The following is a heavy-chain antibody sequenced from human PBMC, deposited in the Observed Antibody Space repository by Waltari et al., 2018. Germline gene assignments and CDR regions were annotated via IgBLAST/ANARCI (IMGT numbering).Heavy chain of an antibody. CDR3: ARDEGRLIFDI. CDR2: IYSGGST. CDR1: VFTVSSNY. J-gene: IGHJ3*02. Sequence: EVQLVESGGGLIQPGGSLRLSCAASVFTVSSNYTSWVRQAPGKGLEWVSVIYSGGSTYYADSVKGRFTISRDNSKNTLYLQMNSLRAEDTAVYYCARDEGRLIFDIWGQGTMVTVSS. V-gene: IGHV3-53*01.